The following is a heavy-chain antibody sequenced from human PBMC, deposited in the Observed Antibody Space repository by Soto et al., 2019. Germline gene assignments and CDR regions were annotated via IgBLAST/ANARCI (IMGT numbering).Heavy chain of an antibody. CDR1: GFTFSNAW. J-gene: IGHJ6*02. D-gene: IGHD4-17*01. Sequence: GGSLRLSCAASGFTFSNAWMNWVRQAPGKGLEWVGRIKSKTDGGTTDYAAPVKGRFTISRDDSKNTLYLQMNSLKTEDTAVYYCTTPLADYGDDYYYYGMDVWGQGTTVTVSS. V-gene: IGHV3-15*07. CDR3: TTPLADYGDDYYYYGMDV. CDR2: IKSKTDGGTT.